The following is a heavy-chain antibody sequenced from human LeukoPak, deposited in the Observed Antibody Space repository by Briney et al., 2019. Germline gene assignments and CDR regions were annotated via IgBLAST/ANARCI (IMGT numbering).Heavy chain of an antibody. Sequence: GALRLSCAASGFTFSSYAMSWVRQAPGKGLEWVSAISGSGGSTYYADSVKGRFTISRDNSKNTLYLQMNSLRAEDTAVHYCARARRSGGITLIRGVKDRGWFDSWGQGTLVTVSS. CDR3: ARARRSGGITLIRGVKDRGWFDS. J-gene: IGHJ5*01. D-gene: IGHD3-10*01. CDR2: ISGSGGST. V-gene: IGHV3-23*01. CDR1: GFTFSSYA.